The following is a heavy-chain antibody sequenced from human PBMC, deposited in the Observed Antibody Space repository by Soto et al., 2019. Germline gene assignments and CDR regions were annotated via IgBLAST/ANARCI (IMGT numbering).Heavy chain of an antibody. V-gene: IGHV4-39*01. CDR1: GGSISSSSYY. CDR3: ARGRLGYCSGGSCYQWKAYYYYYMDV. Sequence: SETLSLTCTVSGGSISSSSYYWGWIRQPPGKGLEWIGSIYYSGSTYYNPSLKSRVTISVDTSKNQFSLKRSSVTAADTAVYYCARGRLGYCSGGSCYQWKAYYYYYMDVWGKGTTVTVSS. CDR2: IYYSGST. J-gene: IGHJ6*03. D-gene: IGHD2-15*01.